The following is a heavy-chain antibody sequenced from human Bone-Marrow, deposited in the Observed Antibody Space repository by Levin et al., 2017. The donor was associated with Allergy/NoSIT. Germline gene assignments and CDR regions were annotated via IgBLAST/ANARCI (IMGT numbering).Heavy chain of an antibody. CDR1: GFIFTNYA. Sequence: ASVKVSCKASGFIFTNYAIHWLRQAPGQRPEWMGWINGGNGNTRYSQKFQARVTSTRDTSATTAYMELSRLRSEDTAVYFCARALPYYYETEPYPGLAFDLWGQGTMVVVSS. CDR3: ARALPYYYETEPYPGLAFDL. J-gene: IGHJ3*01. V-gene: IGHV1-3*01. CDR2: INGGNGNT. D-gene: IGHD3-22*01.